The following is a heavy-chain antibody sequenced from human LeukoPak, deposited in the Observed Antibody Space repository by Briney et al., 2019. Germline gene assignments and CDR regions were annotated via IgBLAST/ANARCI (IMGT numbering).Heavy chain of an antibody. CDR3: ARGPDAMVRGVPGLSY. Sequence: SETLSLTCTVSGGSISSGDYYWSWIRQPPGKGLEWIGYIYYSGSTYYNPSLKSRVTISVDTSKNQFSLKLSSVTAADTAVYYCARGPDAMVRGVPGLSYWGRGTLVTVSS. CDR1: GGSISSGDYY. J-gene: IGHJ4*02. D-gene: IGHD3-10*01. V-gene: IGHV4-30-4*01. CDR2: IYYSGST.